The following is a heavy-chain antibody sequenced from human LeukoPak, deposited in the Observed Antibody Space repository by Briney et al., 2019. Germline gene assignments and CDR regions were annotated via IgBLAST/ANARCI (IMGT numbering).Heavy chain of an antibody. CDR2: IIPLFGTA. CDR3: ARDPKYGSGWLSFYFDY. CDR1: GGTLRRYA. D-gene: IGHD6-19*01. J-gene: IGHJ4*02. V-gene: IGHV1-69*01. Sequence: APLKVSFTASGGTLRRYAISWVRQGPRQRPEGVGGIIPLFGTANYAQKFQGRVTITADESTSTAYMELSSLRSEDTAVYYCARDPKYGSGWLSFYFDYWGQGTLVTVSS.